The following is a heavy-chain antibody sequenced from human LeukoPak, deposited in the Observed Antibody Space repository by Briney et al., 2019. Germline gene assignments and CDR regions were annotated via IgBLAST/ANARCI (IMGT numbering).Heavy chain of an antibody. Sequence: ASVTVSCKASGYIFTGYYMHWVRQAPGQGLEWMGIINPSGGSTSYPQKFQGRVTMTRDTSTSTVYMELSSLRSEDTAVYYCARPGYSSGWTDSYFDYWGQGTLVTVSS. D-gene: IGHD6-19*01. CDR1: GYIFTGYY. J-gene: IGHJ4*02. CDR3: ARPGYSSGWTDSYFDY. V-gene: IGHV1-46*01. CDR2: INPSGGST.